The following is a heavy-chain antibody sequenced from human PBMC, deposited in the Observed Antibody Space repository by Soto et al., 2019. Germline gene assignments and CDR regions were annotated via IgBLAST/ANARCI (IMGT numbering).Heavy chain of an antibody. CDR3: ARRALDTGSWDFDY. CDR2: VYYSGDT. J-gene: IGHJ4*02. D-gene: IGHD6-13*01. V-gene: IGHV4-39*02. Sequence: QLQLQESGPGLVKPSETLSLTRTVSGVSISSNSYYWGWIRQTPGKGLEWIGSVYYSGDTYSNPSLKSRVTMSVDASKHHFSLKLISVTAADTALYYCARRALDTGSWDFDYWGQGTLVTVSS. CDR1: GVSISSNSYY.